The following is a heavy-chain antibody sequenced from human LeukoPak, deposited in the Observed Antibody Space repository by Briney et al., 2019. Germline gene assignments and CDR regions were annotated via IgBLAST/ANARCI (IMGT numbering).Heavy chain of an antibody. Sequence: GASVKVSFKASGYAFTGYYMHWVRPAPGQGLEWMGRINPNSGGTTYAQKLRGRVTMTRGTSISTAYMELSRLRSDDTAVYYCARGGRWPPDYWGQGTLVTVSS. CDR2: INPNSGGT. D-gene: IGHD4-23*01. V-gene: IGHV1-2*06. CDR1: GYAFTGYY. J-gene: IGHJ4*02. CDR3: ARGGRWPPDY.